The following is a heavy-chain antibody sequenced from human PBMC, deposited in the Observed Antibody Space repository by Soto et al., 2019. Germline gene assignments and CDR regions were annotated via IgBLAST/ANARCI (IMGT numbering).Heavy chain of an antibody. Sequence: QITLNESGPTQVNPRQTLTLTCTFSGFSLTTSGVGVGWIRQSPGKAPEWLALIYWDDDKRYSPSMKSRLTITKDTSKNQVVLTMADLDPADTSTYYCAHIVLRTVFGFVTTTAIYFDFWCHRTPVAVSS. J-gene: IGHJ4*01. CDR1: GFSLTTSGVG. D-gene: IGHD3-3*01. CDR2: IYWDDDK. V-gene: IGHV2-5*02. CDR3: AHIVLRTVFGFVTTTAIYFDF.